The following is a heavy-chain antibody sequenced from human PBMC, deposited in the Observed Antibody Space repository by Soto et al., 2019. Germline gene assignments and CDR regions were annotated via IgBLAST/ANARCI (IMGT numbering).Heavy chain of an antibody. CDR2: MYNTGST. CDR1: GGSFRDHY. Sequence: PSETLSLTCSVSGGSFRDHYWTWIRQPPGKGLEWIGYMYNTGSTVYNPSFKSRVTISVDTSKNQFSLKLNSVTAADTAVYYCARDLWGYCGTDCYPLDVWGQGTTVTVSS. J-gene: IGHJ6*02. D-gene: IGHD2-21*02. CDR3: ARDLWGYCGTDCYPLDV. V-gene: IGHV4-59*11.